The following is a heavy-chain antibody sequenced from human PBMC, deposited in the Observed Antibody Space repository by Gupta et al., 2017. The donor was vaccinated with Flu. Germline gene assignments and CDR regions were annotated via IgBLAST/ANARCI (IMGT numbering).Heavy chain of an antibody. J-gene: IGHJ4*02. CDR1: GFTFSHYA. D-gene: IGHD3-22*01. V-gene: IGHV3-33*01. CDR3: GRDPPGDSRGHYSLDH. Sequence: QVQLVESGGGVVQPGRSLRLSCAASGFTFSHYAMHWVRQAPGKGLDWVAVIWYDGSDKYYADSVRGRFTISRDNSKNTLYLQMNSLRADDTAVYYCGRDPPGDSRGHYSLDHWGQGTLVTVSS. CDR2: IWYDGSDK.